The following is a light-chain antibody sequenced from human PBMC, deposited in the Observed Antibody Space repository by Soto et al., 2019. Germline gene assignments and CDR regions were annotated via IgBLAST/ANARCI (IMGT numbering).Light chain of an antibody. J-gene: IGLJ2*01. CDR2: EVS. CDR3: LSYPGSSVV. Sequence: QSALTQPPSASGSPGQAVTISCTGTSSDVGDYPYVSWYQQHPGKAPKLMIYEVSKRPSGVPDRFSGSKSGNTASLTVSGLQAEDEADYYCLSYPGSSVVFGGGTQLTVL. CDR1: SSDVGDYPY. V-gene: IGLV2-8*01.